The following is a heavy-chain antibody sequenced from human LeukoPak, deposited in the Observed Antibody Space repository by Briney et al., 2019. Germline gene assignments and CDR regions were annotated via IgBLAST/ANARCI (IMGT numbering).Heavy chain of an antibody. CDR1: GFTFSSYS. CDR3: ARDDSGWYDY. V-gene: IGHV3-21*01. Sequence: GGSLRLSRAASGFTFSSYSMNWVRQAPGKGLEWVSSISSSSSYIYYADSVKGRFTISRDNAKNSLYLQMNSLRAEDTAVYYCARDDSGWYDYWGQGTLVTVSS. CDR2: ISSSSSYI. D-gene: IGHD6-19*01. J-gene: IGHJ4*02.